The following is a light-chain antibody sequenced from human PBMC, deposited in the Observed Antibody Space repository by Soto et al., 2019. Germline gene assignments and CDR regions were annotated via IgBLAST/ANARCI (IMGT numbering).Light chain of an antibody. V-gene: IGKV3-20*01. Sequence: ELVLTQSPGALSLSPGESATLSCRASQSITTSYLAWYQQKPSQTPRLLSYGASSRATGIPDRFSGSGSGTDFRRTISVLEPEGCAVFYGPQSYRSPWTVRERTVVEIK. CDR3: PQSYRSPWT. CDR2: GAS. J-gene: IGKJ1*01. CDR1: QSITTSY.